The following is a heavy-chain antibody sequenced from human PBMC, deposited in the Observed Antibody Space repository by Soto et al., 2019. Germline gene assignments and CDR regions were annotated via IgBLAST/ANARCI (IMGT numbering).Heavy chain of an antibody. CDR1: GGSISSYY. J-gene: IGHJ4*02. CDR3: ARLLSTLAYFDY. Sequence: PSETLSLTCTVSGGSISSYYWSWIRQPPGKGLEWIGYIYYSGSTNYNPSLKSRVTISVDTSKNQFSLKLSSVTAADTAVYYCARLLSTLAYFDYWGQGTLVTVSS. D-gene: IGHD1-1*01. CDR2: IYYSGST. V-gene: IGHV4-59*08.